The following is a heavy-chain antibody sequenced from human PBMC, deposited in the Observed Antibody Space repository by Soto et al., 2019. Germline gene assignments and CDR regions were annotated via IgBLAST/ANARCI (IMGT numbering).Heavy chain of an antibody. J-gene: IGHJ5*02. CDR1: GFTFSSYG. V-gene: IGHV3-33*01. CDR3: ARDPNYYDSSGPFDP. D-gene: IGHD3-22*01. CDR2: IWYDGSNK. Sequence: QVQLVESGGGVVQPGRSLRLSCAASGFTFSSYGMQWVRQAPGKGLEWVAVIWYDGSNKYYADSVKGRFTISRDNSKNTLYLQMNSLRAEDTAVYYCARDPNYYDSSGPFDPWGQGTLVTVSS.